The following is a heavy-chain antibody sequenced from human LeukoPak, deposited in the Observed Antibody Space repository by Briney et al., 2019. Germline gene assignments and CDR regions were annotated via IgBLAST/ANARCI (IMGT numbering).Heavy chain of an antibody. D-gene: IGHD6-13*01. CDR2: IYWDDDK. Sequence: SGPTLVNPTQTLTLTCTFSGFSLTTSGVGVGWIRQPPGKALEWLAFIYWDDDKRYSPSLKSRLTITKDTSRNQVVLTMTNMDPVDTATYYCAHRWVGTSWYWVYFDYWGQGTLVTVSS. J-gene: IGHJ4*02. CDR1: GFSLTTSGVG. V-gene: IGHV2-5*02. CDR3: AHRWVGTSWYWVYFDY.